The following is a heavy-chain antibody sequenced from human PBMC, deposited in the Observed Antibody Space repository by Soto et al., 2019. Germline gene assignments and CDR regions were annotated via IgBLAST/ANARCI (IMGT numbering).Heavy chain of an antibody. CDR1: GFTFSSYA. CDR2: ISGSGGST. Sequence: GGSLRLSCAASGFTFSSYAMSWVRQAPGKGLEWVSAISGSGGSTYYADSVKGRFTISRDNSKNTLYLQMNSLRAEDTAVYYCAKDKSYCTNGVCSYYYYYMDVWGKGTTVTVSS. CDR3: AKDKSYCTNGVCSYYYYYMDV. J-gene: IGHJ6*03. D-gene: IGHD2-8*01. V-gene: IGHV3-23*01.